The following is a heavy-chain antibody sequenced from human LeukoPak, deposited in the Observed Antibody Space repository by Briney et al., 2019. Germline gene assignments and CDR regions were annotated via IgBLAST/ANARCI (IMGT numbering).Heavy chain of an antibody. Sequence: SDTVSCTASGYTFTSYYMHWLRQAPGQGLEWLGWINPISGGTNYAQNFQGRVTMTRHTSISKAYVALSRLRSDDTAVYYCARARGAAAEVDYWGEGTLVTVSS. D-gene: IGHD6-13*01. J-gene: IGHJ4*02. CDR1: GYTFTSYY. V-gene: IGHV1-2*02. CDR2: INPISGGT. CDR3: ARARGAAAEVDY.